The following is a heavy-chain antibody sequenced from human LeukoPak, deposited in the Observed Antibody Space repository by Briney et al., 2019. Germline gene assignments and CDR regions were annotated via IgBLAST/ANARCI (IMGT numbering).Heavy chain of an antibody. CDR1: GGSFSDYY. CDR2: ITSRGSTI. D-gene: IGHD6-13*01. CDR3: ARWLRGIADEDGVDV. V-gene: IGHV3-11*01. Sequence: LSLTCAVYGGSFSDYYLTWIRQAPGKGLEGVSYITSRGSTIYHADSVKGRFTISRDNAKNSLYLQMNSLRAEDTAVYYCARWLRGIADEDGVDVWGQGTTVTVSS. J-gene: IGHJ6*02.